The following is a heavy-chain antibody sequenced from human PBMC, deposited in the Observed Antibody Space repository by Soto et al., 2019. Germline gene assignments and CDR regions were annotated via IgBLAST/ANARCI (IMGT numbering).Heavy chain of an antibody. CDR2: ISSSGSTI. CDR3: ARYSRGRPRRSPYYYYYVDV. V-gene: IGHV3-11*01. J-gene: IGHJ6*03. Sequence: GGSLRLSCAASGFTFSDYYMSWIRQAPGKGLEWVSYISSSGSTIYYADSVKGRFTISRDNAKNSLYLQMNSLRAEDTAVYYCARYSRGRPRRSPYYYYYVDVWGKGTTVTVSS. D-gene: IGHD3-22*01. CDR1: GFTFSDYY.